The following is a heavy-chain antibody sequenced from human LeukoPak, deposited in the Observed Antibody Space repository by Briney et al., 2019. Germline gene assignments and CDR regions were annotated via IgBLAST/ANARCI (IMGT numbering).Heavy chain of an antibody. Sequence: SETLSLTCAVYGGSFSGYYWSWIRQPPGKGLEWIGEINHSGSTNYNPSLKSRVTISVDTSKNQFSLKLSSVTAADTAVYYCGTSSGNYYYWGQGTLVTASS. CDR1: GGSFSGYY. D-gene: IGHD1-26*01. J-gene: IGHJ4*02. CDR3: GTSSGNYYY. CDR2: INHSGST. V-gene: IGHV4-34*01.